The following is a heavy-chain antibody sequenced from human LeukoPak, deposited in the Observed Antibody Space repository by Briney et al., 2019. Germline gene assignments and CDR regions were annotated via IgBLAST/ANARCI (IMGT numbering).Heavy chain of an antibody. J-gene: IGHJ3*02. CDR2: INPSGGST. CDR1: GYTFISYY. V-gene: IGHV1-46*01. D-gene: IGHD2-8*01. CDR3: ARICTNGVCYRSYAFDI. Sequence: ASVKVSCKASGYTFISYYMHWVRQAPGQGLEWMGIINPSGGSTSYAQKFQGRVTMTRDTSTSTVYMELSSLRSEDTAVYYCARICTNGVCYRSYAFDIWGQGTMVTVSS.